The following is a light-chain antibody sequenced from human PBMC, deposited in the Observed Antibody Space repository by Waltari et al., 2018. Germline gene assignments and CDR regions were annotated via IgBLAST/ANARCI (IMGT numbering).Light chain of an antibody. CDR1: QALSTY. CDR3: QQLNSYPREFT. J-gene: IGKJ3*01. Sequence: IQLTQSPSSLSASVGDRVTITCRASQALSTYLAWYQQKPGKAPKLLIYAASTLQSGVPSRFSGIGSGTDFTLTISSLQPEDFATYYCQQLNSYPREFTFGPGTKVDIK. V-gene: IGKV1-9*01. CDR2: AAS.